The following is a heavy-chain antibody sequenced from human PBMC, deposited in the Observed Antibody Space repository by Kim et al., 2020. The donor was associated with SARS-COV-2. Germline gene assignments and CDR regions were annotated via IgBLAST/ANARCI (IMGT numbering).Heavy chain of an antibody. D-gene: IGHD2-2*01. CDR2: INHSGST. J-gene: IGHJ4*02. CDR1: GGSFSGYY. CDR3: ARARLGPYCSSTSCTIPRPYKKYYFDY. V-gene: IGHV4-34*01. Sequence: SETLSLTCAVYGGSFSGYYWSWIRQPPGKGLEWIGEINHSGSTNYNPSLKSRVTISVDTSKNQFSLKLSSVTAADTAVYYCARARLGPYCSSTSCTIPRPYKKYYFDYWGQGTLVTVSS.